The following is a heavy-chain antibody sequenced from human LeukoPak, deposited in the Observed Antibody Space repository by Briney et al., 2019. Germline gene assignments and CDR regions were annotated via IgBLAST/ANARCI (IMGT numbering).Heavy chain of an antibody. V-gene: IGHV4-34*01. CDR3: ARVPRRKGTAYDY. J-gene: IGHJ4*02. D-gene: IGHD1-1*01. Sequence: SETLSLTCAVYGGSFSGYYWSWIRQPPGKGLEWIGEINHSGSTNYNPPLKSRVTISVDTSKNQFSLKLSSVTAADTAVYYCARVPRRKGTAYDYWGQGTLVTVSS. CDR2: INHSGST. CDR1: GGSFSGYY.